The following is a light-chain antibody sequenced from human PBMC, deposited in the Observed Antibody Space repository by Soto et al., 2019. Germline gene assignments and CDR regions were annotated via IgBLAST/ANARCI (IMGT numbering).Light chain of an antibody. CDR2: KAS. J-gene: IGKJ4*01. CDR1: HNIDTW. CDR3: QQHADYPIT. Sequence: DVQMTQSPSTLSASIGDTVTITGRASHNIDTWLAWFQQKPGKAPNLLIYKASTLEAGVPSRFSGSASGTEFTLTISSLQPDDFATYYCQQHADYPITFGGGTKVDIK. V-gene: IGKV1-5*03.